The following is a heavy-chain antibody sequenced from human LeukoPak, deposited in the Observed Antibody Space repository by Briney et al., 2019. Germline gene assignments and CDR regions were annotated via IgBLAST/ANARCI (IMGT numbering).Heavy chain of an antibody. V-gene: IGHV3-53*01. CDR3: ARLRRGY. J-gene: IGHJ4*02. Sequence: GGSLRLSCAASGLTVTSNHMSWVRQAPGKGLEWVSLIKSDGTTEYADSVKGRFTISRDNSKNTLFLQMNSLRVGDTAVYYCARLRRGYWGRGTPVTVSS. CDR2: IKSDGTT. CDR1: GLTVTSNH.